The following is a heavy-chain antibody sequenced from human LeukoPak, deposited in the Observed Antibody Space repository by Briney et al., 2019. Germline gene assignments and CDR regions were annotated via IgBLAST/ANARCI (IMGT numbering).Heavy chain of an antibody. J-gene: IGHJ4*02. CDR1: GFTFTNYA. Sequence: PGGSLRLSCAASGFTFTNYAMSWVRQAPGKGLEWVSGISGSDGSTCYADSAKGRFTISRDNSKNTLFLQMNSLRAEDTAVYYCAKLSRTGCYAPFDYWGQGTLVTVSS. V-gene: IGHV3-23*01. CDR2: ISGSDGST. D-gene: IGHD2-2*01. CDR3: AKLSRTGCYAPFDY.